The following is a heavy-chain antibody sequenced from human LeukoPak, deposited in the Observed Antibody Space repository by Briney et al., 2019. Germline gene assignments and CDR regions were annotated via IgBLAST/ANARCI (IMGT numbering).Heavy chain of an antibody. Sequence: SVKVSCKASGGTFSSYAISWVRQAPGQGLEWMGGIIPIFGTANYAQKFQGRVTITADKSASTAYMELSSLRSEDTAVYYCARGGYSAGSWYLFHYFDYWGQGTLVTVSS. CDR2: IIPIFGTA. J-gene: IGHJ4*02. V-gene: IGHV1-69*06. CDR1: GGTFSSYA. CDR3: ARGGYSAGSWYLFHYFDY. D-gene: IGHD6-13*01.